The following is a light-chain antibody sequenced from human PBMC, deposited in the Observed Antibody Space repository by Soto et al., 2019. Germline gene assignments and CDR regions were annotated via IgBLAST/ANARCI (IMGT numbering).Light chain of an antibody. CDR2: DVS. Sequence: DIQMTQSPATLSASVGDRVTIVCRASQSICSWSAWYQQKPGKAPKLLTYDVSTLESGVPSRFSGSGSGTEFPLTISSLQPDDFATYYCQQYTSYSTFGQGTNVDIK. V-gene: IGKV1-5*02. CDR3: QQYTSYST. CDR1: QSICSW. J-gene: IGKJ2*01.